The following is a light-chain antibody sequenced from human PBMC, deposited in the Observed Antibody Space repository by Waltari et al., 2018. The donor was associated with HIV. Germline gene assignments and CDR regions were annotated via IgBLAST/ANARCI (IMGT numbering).Light chain of an antibody. CDR2: RNS. CDR1: SSNIGSNY. J-gene: IGLJ2*01. V-gene: IGLV1-47*01. Sequence: QSVLTQPPSASGTPGQRVTISCSGGSSNIGSNYVYWYQQLPGTTPKLLIYRNSQRPSEVPNRFSGSKSGTSASLAISGLRSEDEADYYCAAWDGSLSGVVFGGGTKLTVL. CDR3: AAWDGSLSGVV.